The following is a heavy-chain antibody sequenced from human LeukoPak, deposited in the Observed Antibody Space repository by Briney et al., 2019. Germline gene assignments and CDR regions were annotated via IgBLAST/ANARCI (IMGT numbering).Heavy chain of an antibody. J-gene: IGHJ5*02. CDR2: NDGTTT. CDR3: THLGWFDP. V-gene: IGHV3-74*01. CDR1: GFSLSTFW. Sequence: AGGSLRLSCAASGFSLSTFWMHWVRQAPGKGLVWVSRNDGTTTTYADSVKGRFTISRDNAKNTLYLQMNSLRAEDTAVYYCTHLGWFDPWGQGTLVTVSS.